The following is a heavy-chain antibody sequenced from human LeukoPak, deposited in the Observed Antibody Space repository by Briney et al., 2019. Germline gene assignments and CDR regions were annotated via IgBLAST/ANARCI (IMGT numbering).Heavy chain of an antibody. V-gene: IGHV3-23*01. Sequence: GGSLRLSCAGSGFTFSNCAMSWVRQAPEKGLEWVSGISGSGSSTYYADSVKGRFTISRDNSENTLSLQMNSLRADDTAIYYCAKSCNSGNCYYNYWGQGTLVTVSS. CDR3: AKSCNSGNCYYNY. CDR2: ISGSGSST. J-gene: IGHJ4*02. CDR1: GFTFSNCA. D-gene: IGHD2/OR15-2a*01.